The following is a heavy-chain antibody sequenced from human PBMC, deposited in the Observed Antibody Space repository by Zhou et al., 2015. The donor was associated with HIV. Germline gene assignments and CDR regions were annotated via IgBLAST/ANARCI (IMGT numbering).Heavy chain of an antibody. D-gene: IGHD2-15*01. V-gene: IGHV1-8*02. CDR3: SRGKSCGGGSCYVWLDP. CDR2: MTPESGET. J-gene: IGHJ5*02. CDR1: GYTFIDYE. Sequence: QVQVVQSGPEVKTPGASVKVSCWTSGYTFIDYEINWVRQAPGQGLEWMGWMTPESGETRLAQKFQGRVTMTRDISAYTVYLEMNNLTSDDTAVYYCSRGKSCGGGSCYVWLDPWGQGTLVIVSS.